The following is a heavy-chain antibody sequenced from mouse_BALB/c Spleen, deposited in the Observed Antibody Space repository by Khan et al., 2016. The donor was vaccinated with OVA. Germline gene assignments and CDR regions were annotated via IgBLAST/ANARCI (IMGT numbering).Heavy chain of an antibody. V-gene: IGHV5-6*01. CDR2: ISSGGSYT. CDR3: ARLCYYYNSEGFAY. D-gene: IGHD1-1*01. Sequence: EVQLVESGGDLVKPGGSLKLSCAASGFTFSTYGMSWVRPTPDKRLEWVATISSGGSYTYYPDNVKGRFTIPRYNAKNPLYLQMSSLKSCDTAMYYCARLCYYYNSEGFAYWGQGTLVTVAA. CDR1: GFTFSTYG. J-gene: IGHJ3*01.